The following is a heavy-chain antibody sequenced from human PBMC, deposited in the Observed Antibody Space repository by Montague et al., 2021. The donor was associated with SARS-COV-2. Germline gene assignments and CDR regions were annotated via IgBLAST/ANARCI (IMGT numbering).Heavy chain of an antibody. J-gene: IGHJ5*02. V-gene: IGHV4-39*01. CDR3: ARNQGYHLNYPYHWFGP. D-gene: IGHD1-7*01. Sequence: SETLSLTCTVSGGSISNSTYYWGWIRQPPGKGLEWLANIYYSGSTYYXXXLKSRVTISVDTSKSQFSLKLSSVTAADTAVYYCARNQGYHLNYPYHWFGPWGQGTLVTVSS. CDR1: GGSISNSTYY. CDR2: IYYSGST.